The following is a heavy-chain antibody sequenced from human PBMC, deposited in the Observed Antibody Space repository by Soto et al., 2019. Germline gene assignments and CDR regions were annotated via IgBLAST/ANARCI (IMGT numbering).Heavy chain of an antibody. CDR2: VYTSWNT. D-gene: IGHD6-13*01. CDR3: AREAAETVGDGYWCDP. V-gene: IGHV4-4*07. J-gene: IGHJ5*02. CDR1: GDSVSGYY. Sequence: QVQLQESGPGLVKPSDTLSLTCTVSGDSVSGYYWSWIRQHAGKGLDWIGRVYTSWNTDYNPSIRSRVTGSVDTAKNQYSLKLRFVTAADAVVYYCAREAAETVGDGYWCDPWGQGTLVTVSS.